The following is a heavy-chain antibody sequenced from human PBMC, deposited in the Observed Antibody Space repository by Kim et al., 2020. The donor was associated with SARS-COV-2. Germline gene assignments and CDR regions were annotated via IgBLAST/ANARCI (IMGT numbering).Heavy chain of an antibody. D-gene: IGHD2-2*01. CDR3: AKDRGSTSWRGWYYYYGMDV. CDR1: GFTFSSYG. J-gene: IGHJ6*02. V-gene: IGHV3-30*18. CDR2: ISYDGSNK. Sequence: GGSLRLSCAASGFTFSSYGMHWVRQAPGKGLEWVAVISYDGSNKYYADSVKGRFTISRDNSKNTLYLQMNSLRAEDTAVYYCAKDRGSTSWRGWYYYYGMDVWGQGTTVTVSS.